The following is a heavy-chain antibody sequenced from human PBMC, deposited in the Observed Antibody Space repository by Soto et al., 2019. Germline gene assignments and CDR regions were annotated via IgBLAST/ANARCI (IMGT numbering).Heavy chain of an antibody. CDR3: ARGKIAAPEHDHYYMDV. Sequence: SETLSLTCAVYGGSFSGYYWSWIRQPPGKGLEWIGEINHSGSTNYNPSLKSRVTISVDTSKNQFSLKLGSVTAADTAVYYCARGKIAAPEHDHYYMDVWGKGTTVTVSS. CDR2: INHSGST. J-gene: IGHJ6*03. D-gene: IGHD6-13*01. CDR1: GGSFSGYY. V-gene: IGHV4-34*01.